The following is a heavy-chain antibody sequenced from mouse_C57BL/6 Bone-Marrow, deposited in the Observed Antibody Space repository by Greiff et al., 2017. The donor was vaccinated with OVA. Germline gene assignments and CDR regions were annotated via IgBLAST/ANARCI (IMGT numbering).Heavy chain of an antibody. CDR3: ARWGYYGSSPYWYFDV. D-gene: IGHD1-1*01. CDR2: IYPRSGNT. CDR1: GYTFTSYG. Sequence: QVQLQQSGAELARPGASVKLSCKASGYTFTSYGISWVKQRPGQGLEWIGEIYPRSGNTYYNEKFKGKATLTADKSSSTAYMELRSLTSEDSAVYFCARWGYYGSSPYWYFDVWGTGTTVTVSS. J-gene: IGHJ1*03. V-gene: IGHV1-81*01.